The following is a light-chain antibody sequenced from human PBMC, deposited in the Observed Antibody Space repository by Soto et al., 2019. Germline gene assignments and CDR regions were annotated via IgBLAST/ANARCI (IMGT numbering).Light chain of an antibody. CDR3: QQYNSYPLT. CDR2: DAS. Sequence: DIQMTQSPSTLPASVGDRVTITCRASQRISSWLAWYQQKPGKAPKLLIYDASSLQSGGPSRFSGSGSGTEFTLTISSLQPDDFATYYCQQYNSYPLTFGGGTKVDIK. V-gene: IGKV1-5*01. J-gene: IGKJ4*01. CDR1: QRISSW.